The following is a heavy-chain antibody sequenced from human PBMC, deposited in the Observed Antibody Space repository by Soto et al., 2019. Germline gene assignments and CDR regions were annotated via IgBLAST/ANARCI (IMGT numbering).Heavy chain of an antibody. CDR1: GFTFSSYA. D-gene: IGHD6-19*01. J-gene: IGHJ6*02. Sequence: PVGSLRLSCAAPGFTFSSYAMSWVRQAPGKGLEWVSAISGSGGSTYYADSVKGRFTISRDNSKNTLYLQMNSLRAEDTAVYYCAKEYKVGGWPSRPLYYYYGMDVWGQGTTVTVS. CDR2: ISGSGGST. CDR3: AKEYKVGGWPSRPLYYYYGMDV. V-gene: IGHV3-23*01.